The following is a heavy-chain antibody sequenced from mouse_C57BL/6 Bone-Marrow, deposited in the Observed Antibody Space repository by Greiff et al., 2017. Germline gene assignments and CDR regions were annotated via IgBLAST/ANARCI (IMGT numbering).Heavy chain of an antibody. CDR1: GFNIKDDY. CDR2: IAPENGDT. D-gene: IGHD1-1*01. Sequence: VQLQQSGAELVRPGASVKLSCTASGFNIKDDYMHWVKQRPEQGLEWIGWIAPENGDTEYASKFQGKATITADKSSNTAYLQLSSLTSEDTAVYYCTTFGYYYGLWYFDVWGTGTTVTVSS. V-gene: IGHV14-4*01. CDR3: TTFGYYYGLWYFDV. J-gene: IGHJ1*03.